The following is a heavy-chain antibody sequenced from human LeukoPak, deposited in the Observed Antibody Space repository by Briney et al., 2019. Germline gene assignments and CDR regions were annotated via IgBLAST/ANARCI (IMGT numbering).Heavy chain of an antibody. CDR3: VRTTSMTASGYDY. CDR1: GYTFTNYH. CDR2: INPDTGDK. V-gene: IGHV1-8*03. Sequence: GASVKVSCKASGYTFTNYHINWVRQAPGQGLEWMTWINPDTGDKGYARKFQDRVTITTDTSISTAYMELSSLSSEDTAVYFCVRTTSMTASGYDYWGQGTLVTVSS. D-gene: IGHD2-21*02. J-gene: IGHJ4*02.